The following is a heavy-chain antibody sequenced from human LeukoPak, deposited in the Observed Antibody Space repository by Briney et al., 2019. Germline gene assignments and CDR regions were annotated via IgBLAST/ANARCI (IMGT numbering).Heavy chain of an antibody. J-gene: IGHJ4*02. CDR3: AKDSSAYSGSYYDY. CDR1: GFIFSSHG. D-gene: IGHD1-26*01. Sequence: GRSLRLSCAASGFIFSSHGMHWVRQSPGKGLEWVAVIWYDGSNKYYADSVKGRFTISRDNSKNTVYLQMNSLRAGDTAIYYCAKDSSAYSGSYYDYWGQGTLVTVSS. V-gene: IGHV3-33*06. CDR2: IWYDGSNK.